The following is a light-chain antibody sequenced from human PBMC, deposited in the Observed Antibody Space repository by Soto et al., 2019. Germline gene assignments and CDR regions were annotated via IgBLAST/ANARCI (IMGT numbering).Light chain of an antibody. CDR3: QQYHNWPA. J-gene: IGKJ1*01. CDR2: GAA. Sequence: EIVMTQSPATLSVCPGERATLSCRASQRVFSSLAWYQQKPGQAPRLLIYGAATRATGIPARFSGSGSGTEFTLTISSLQSEDFAVYFCQQYHNWPAFGQGTKV. CDR1: QRVFSS. V-gene: IGKV3-15*01.